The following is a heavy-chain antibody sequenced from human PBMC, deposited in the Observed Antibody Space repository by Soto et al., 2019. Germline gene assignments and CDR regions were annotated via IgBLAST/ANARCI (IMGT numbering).Heavy chain of an antibody. V-gene: IGHV3-33*01. CDR3: ARVSSKGSSWYDYFDY. D-gene: IGHD6-13*01. CDR1: GFTFSSYG. Sequence: ASGGGVVQPGRSLRLSCAASGFTFSSYGMHWVRQAPGKGLAWVAVIWYDGSNKYYADSVKGRFTISRDNSKNTLYQQMNSLRAEDTAVYYCARVSSKGSSWYDYFDYWGQGTLVTVSS. J-gene: IGHJ4*02. CDR2: IWYDGSNK.